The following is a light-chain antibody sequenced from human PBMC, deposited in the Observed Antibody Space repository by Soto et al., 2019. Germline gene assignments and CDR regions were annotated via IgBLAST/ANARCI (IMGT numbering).Light chain of an antibody. V-gene: IGLV2-11*01. CDR1: SSDVGGYNY. CDR2: DVS. J-gene: IGLJ3*02. CDR3: CSYAGSYTWV. Sequence: QSVLTQPRSVSGSPGQSVTISCTGTSSDVGGYNYVSWYQQHPGKAPKVMIYDVSKRPSGVPDRFSGSKSGNTASLTISGIQAGDEADYYCCSYAGSYTWVFGGGTKLTVL.